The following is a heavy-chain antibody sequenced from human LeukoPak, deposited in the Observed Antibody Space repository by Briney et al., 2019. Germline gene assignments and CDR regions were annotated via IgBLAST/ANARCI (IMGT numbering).Heavy chain of an antibody. CDR2: IYYSGST. Sequence: SETLSLTCTVSGGSISSYYWSWIRQPPGKGLEWIGYIYYSGSTNYNPSLKSRVTISVDTSKNQFSLKLSSVTAADTAVYYCAGSGMAVAGTGLRWLSGGEFDPWGQGTLVTVSS. CDR1: GGSISSYY. V-gene: IGHV4-59*01. D-gene: IGHD6-19*01. CDR3: AGSGMAVAGTGLRWLSGGEFDP. J-gene: IGHJ5*02.